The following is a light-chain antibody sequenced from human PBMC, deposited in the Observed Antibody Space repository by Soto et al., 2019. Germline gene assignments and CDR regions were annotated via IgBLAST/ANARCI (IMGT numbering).Light chain of an antibody. CDR2: AVT. J-gene: IGLJ2*01. Sequence: QSALTQPASVSGSPGQSITISCTGTSSDIGGYNFVSWYRQHPGKAPKLLIYAVTNRPSGIPDRFSGSKSSNTASLTISGLQAEDEADYYCTSYTTSSTLVFGGGTKLTVL. CDR3: TSYTTSSTLV. V-gene: IGLV2-14*01. CDR1: SSDIGGYNF.